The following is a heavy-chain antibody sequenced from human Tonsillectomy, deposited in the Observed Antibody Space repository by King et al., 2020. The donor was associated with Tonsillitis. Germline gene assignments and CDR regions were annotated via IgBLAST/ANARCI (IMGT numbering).Heavy chain of an antibody. CDR2: INHSGST. V-gene: IGHV4-34*01. CDR3: ARGNILTGYGY. CDR1: GGSFSGYY. D-gene: IGHD3-9*01. J-gene: IGHJ4*02. Sequence: VQLQQWGAGLLKPSETLSLTCAVYGGSFSGYYWSWIRQPPGKGLEWIGEINHSGSTNYNPSVKSRVTISVDTSKNQFSLKLSSVTAADTAVYYCARGNILTGYGYWGQGTLVTVSS.